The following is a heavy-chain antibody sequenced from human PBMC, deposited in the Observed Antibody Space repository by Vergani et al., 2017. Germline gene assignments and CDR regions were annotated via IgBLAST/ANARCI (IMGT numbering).Heavy chain of an antibody. CDR1: GYTFTDCY. CDR3: ARIKGYCSNTGCYGGIDY. Sequence: QVQLVQSGAEVKKPGASVKVSCKASGYTFTDCYIHWVRQAPGQGLEWMGWINTNTGNPTYAQGFTGRFVFSLDTSVSTTYLQISSLKAEDTAVYYCARIKGYCSNTGCYGGIDYWGQGTLVTVSS. CDR2: INTNTGNP. V-gene: IGHV7-4-1*02. D-gene: IGHD2-2*01. J-gene: IGHJ4*02.